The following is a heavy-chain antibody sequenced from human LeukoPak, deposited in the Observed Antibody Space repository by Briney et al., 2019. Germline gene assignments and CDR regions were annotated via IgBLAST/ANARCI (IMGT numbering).Heavy chain of an antibody. CDR3: ARHVLSGYLNYWYFDL. D-gene: IGHD3-3*01. V-gene: IGHV4-59*08. CDR2: IYYSGGT. Sequence: SETLSLTCTVSGGSISSYYWTWIRQPPGKGLGLEWIGYIYYSGGTNYNPSLKSRVTISIDTSKNQVSLKLSSVTAADTAVYYCARHVLSGYLNYWYFDLWGRGTLVTVSS. J-gene: IGHJ2*01. CDR1: GGSISSYY.